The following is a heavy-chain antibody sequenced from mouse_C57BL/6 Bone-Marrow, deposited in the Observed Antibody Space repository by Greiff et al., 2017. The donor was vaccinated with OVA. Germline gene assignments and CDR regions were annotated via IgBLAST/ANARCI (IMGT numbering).Heavy chain of an antibody. Sequence: EVMLVESGGGLVKPGGSLKLSCAASGFTFSSYAMSWVRQTPEKRLEWVATISDGGSYTYYPDNVKGRFTISRDNAKNNLYLQMSHLKSEDTAMYYCARDYGSSYVRMDYWGQGTSVTVSS. CDR2: ISDGGSYT. D-gene: IGHD1-1*01. J-gene: IGHJ4*01. CDR1: GFTFSSYA. CDR3: ARDYGSSYVRMDY. V-gene: IGHV5-4*01.